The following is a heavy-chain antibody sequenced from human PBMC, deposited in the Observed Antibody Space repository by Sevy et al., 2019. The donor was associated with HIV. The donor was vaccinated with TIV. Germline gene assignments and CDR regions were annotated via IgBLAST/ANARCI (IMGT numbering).Heavy chain of an antibody. CDR3: ARQVRFSGVIINHFDY. Sequence: SETLSLTCTVSGDSISSQSYYWAWIRQSPGKGLEWIASIYYTGSSYYNLSLRGRVTISVDTSKEQISLKLSSVTAADTAVYFCARQVRFSGVIINHFDYWGHGTLVTVSS. D-gene: IGHD3-3*01. V-gene: IGHV4-39*01. J-gene: IGHJ4*01. CDR2: IYYTGSS. CDR1: GDSISSQSYY.